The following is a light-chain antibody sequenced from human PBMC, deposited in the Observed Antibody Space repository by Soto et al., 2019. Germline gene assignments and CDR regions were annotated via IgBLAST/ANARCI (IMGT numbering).Light chain of an antibody. CDR2: KAS. CDR3: QQYNSYSGT. CDR1: QSISSW. Sequence: IQMTQSPSTLSASVGDRVTITCRASQSISSWLAWYQQKPGKAPKVLIYKASSLESGVPSRFSGSGSGTEFILTISSLQPDDFATYYCQQYNSYSGTFGQGTKVEIK. V-gene: IGKV1-5*03. J-gene: IGKJ1*01.